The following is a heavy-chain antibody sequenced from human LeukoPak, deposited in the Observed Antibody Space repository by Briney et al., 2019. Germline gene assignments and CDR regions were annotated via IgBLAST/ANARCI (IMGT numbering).Heavy chain of an antibody. Sequence: PGGSLRLSCAASRFTFSSYSMNWVRQAPGKGLEWVSYISSSSTTIYYADSVKGRFTISRDNAKNSLYLQMNSLRAEDTAVYYCARGGYYTLSDYWGQGTLVTVSS. CDR3: ARGGYYTLSDY. J-gene: IGHJ4*02. CDR2: ISSSSTTI. D-gene: IGHD1-26*01. V-gene: IGHV3-48*01. CDR1: RFTFSSYS.